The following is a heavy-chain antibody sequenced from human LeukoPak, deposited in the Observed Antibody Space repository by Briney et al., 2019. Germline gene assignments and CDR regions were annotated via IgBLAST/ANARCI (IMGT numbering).Heavy chain of an antibody. CDR3: ARVTSGEFADY. CDR1: GGSISIGGYY. CDR2: IYYSGIT. Sequence: SQTLSLTCTVSGGSISIGGYYWSWIRQHPGKGLEWSGYIYYSGITYYNPSPKSRVTISVDTSKNQFSLYLSSVTAADTAVYYCARVTSGEFADYWGQGTLVTVSS. V-gene: IGHV4-31*03. J-gene: IGHJ4*02. D-gene: IGHD3-10*01.